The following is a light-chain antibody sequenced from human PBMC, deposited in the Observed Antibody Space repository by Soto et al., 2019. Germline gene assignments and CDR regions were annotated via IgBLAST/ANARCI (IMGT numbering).Light chain of an antibody. Sequence: DVVMTQSPLSLPVTLGQPASISCRSSQSLIHSDGDTYLNWFQQRPGQSPRRLIYKVSDRDSGGPDRFSGSGSGTDFTLKISRVEAEDVGIYYCMKGTHWPWTFGQGTEVEIK. J-gene: IGKJ1*01. V-gene: IGKV2-30*02. CDR3: MKGTHWPWT. CDR1: QSLIHSDGDTY. CDR2: KVS.